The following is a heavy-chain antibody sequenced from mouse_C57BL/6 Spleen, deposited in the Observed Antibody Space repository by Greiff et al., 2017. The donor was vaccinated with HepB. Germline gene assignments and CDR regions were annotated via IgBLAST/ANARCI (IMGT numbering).Heavy chain of an antibody. CDR3: ARGRGDWYFDV. Sequence: VQLVESGPELVKPGASVKISCKASGYAFSSSWMNWVKQRPGKGLEWIGRIYPGDGDTNYNGKFKGKATLTADKSSSTAYMQLSSLTSEDSAVYFCARGRGDWYFDVWGTGTTVTVSS. CDR1: GYAFSSSW. CDR2: IYPGDGDT. J-gene: IGHJ1*03. V-gene: IGHV1-82*01.